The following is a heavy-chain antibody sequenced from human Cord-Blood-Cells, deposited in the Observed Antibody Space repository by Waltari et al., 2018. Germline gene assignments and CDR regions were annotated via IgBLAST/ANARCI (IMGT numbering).Heavy chain of an antibody. D-gene: IGHD6-6*01. V-gene: IGHV1-8*01. CDR2: MNPNSGNT. Sequence: QVQLVQSGAEVKKPGASVKVSCKASGYPCTRYDINWVRQATGQGLEWMGWMNPNSGNTGYAQKFQGRVTMTRNTSISTAYMELSSLRSEDTAVYYCARGIAARLDYFDYWGQGTLVTVSS. J-gene: IGHJ4*02. CDR3: ARGIAARLDYFDY. CDR1: GYPCTRYD.